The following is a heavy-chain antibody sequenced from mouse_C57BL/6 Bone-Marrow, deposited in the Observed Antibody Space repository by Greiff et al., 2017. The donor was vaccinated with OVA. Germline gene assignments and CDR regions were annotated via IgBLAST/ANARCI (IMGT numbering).Heavy chain of an antibody. CDR2: ISNLAYSI. J-gene: IGHJ4*01. Sequence: EVMLQESGGGLVQPGGSLKLSCAASGFTFSDYGMAWVRQAPRKGPELVAFISNLAYSIYYADTVTGRFTISRENAKNTLYLEMSSLRSEDTDMYYYAKSYAMDYWGQGTSVTVSS. CDR3: AKSYAMDY. CDR1: GFTFSDYG. V-gene: IGHV5-15*01.